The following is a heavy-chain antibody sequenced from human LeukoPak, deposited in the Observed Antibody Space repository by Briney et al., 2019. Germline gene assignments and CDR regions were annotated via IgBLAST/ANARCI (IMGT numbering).Heavy chain of an antibody. Sequence: SQTLSLTCALSGDIVSSNSAAWNWIRQSPSRGLEWLGRTYYRSKWYNDYALSVKSRVTINPDTSKNQFSLQLNSVTPEDTAVYYCAREPEQQLVLSYFDYWGQGTLVTVSS. CDR3: AREPEQQLVLSYFDY. V-gene: IGHV6-1*01. CDR1: GDIVSSNSAA. CDR2: TYYRSKWYN. J-gene: IGHJ4*02. D-gene: IGHD6-13*01.